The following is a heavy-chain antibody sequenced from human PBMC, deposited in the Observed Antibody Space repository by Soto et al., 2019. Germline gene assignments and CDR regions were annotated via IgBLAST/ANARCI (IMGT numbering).Heavy chain of an antibody. D-gene: IGHD3-16*02. J-gene: IGHJ4*02. CDR2: INHSGST. CDR3: ARVVYYDYVWGSYRLYYFDY. Sequence: PSETLSLTCAVYGGSFSCYYWSWIRQPPGEGLEWIGEINHSGSTNYNPSLKSRVTISVDTSKNQFSLKLSSVTAADTAVYYCARVVYYDYVWGSYRLYYFDYWGQGTLVTVSS. CDR1: GGSFSCYY. V-gene: IGHV4-34*01.